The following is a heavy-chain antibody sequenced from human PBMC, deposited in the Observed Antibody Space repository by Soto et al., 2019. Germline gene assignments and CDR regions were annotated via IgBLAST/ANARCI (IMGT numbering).Heavy chain of an antibody. V-gene: IGHV3-23*01. Sequence: GGSLRLSCAASGFTFSSYAMSWVRQAPGKGLEWVSAISGSGGSTYYADSVKGRFTISRDNSKNTLYLQMNSLRAEDTAVYYCAKAYHRFGVVMYNWFDYWGQGTLVTVSS. CDR2: ISGSGGST. CDR1: GFTFSSYA. J-gene: IGHJ5*01. CDR3: AKAYHRFGVVMYNWFDY. D-gene: IGHD3-3*01.